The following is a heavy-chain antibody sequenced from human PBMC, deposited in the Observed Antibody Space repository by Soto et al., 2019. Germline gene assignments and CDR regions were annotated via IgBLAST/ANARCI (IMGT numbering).Heavy chain of an antibody. CDR2: TYYRSKWYN. V-gene: IGHV6-1*01. CDR3: ARCRYTTGWSPFDN. D-gene: IGHD6-19*01. CDR1: GDSVSTNSAA. J-gene: IGHJ4*02. Sequence: QVQLQQSGPGLVKPSQTLSLTCAISGDSVSTNSAAWNWIRQSPSRGLEWLGRTYYRSKWYNDYAVSLKSRIFINPDTSKNQFSLQLNSVTPEDTAVYFCARCRYTTGWSPFDNWGQGILVTVSS.